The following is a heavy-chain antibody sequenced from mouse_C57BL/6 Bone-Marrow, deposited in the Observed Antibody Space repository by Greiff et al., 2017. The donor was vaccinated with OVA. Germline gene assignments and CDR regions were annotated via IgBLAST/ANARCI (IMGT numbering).Heavy chain of an antibody. Sequence: EVKLVESGPGLVKPSQSLSLTCSVTGYSITSGYYWNWIRQFPGNKLEWMGYISYDGSNNYNPTLKNRISITRDTSKNQFFLKLNSVTTEDTATYYCVQAGGFDYWGQGTTLTVSS. CDR3: VQAGGFDY. CDR2: ISYDGSN. V-gene: IGHV3-6*01. J-gene: IGHJ2*01. CDR1: GYSITSGYY.